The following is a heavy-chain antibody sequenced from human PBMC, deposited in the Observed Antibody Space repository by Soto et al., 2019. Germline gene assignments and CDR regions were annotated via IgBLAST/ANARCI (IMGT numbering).Heavy chain of an antibody. CDR2: IYYTGSTST. D-gene: IGHD1-1*01. J-gene: IGHJ3*02. V-gene: IGHV4-59*01. CDR3: ARGSWNDNAFDI. CDR1: SGSISSYY. Sequence: QVQLQESGPGLVKPSETLSLTCTVSSGSISSYYWNWIRQPPGKGLDWIGYIYYTGSTSTNYTPSLKSRVTISLDTSKNQFSLKLSSVTAADTAVYYCARGSWNDNAFDIWGQGTMVTVSS.